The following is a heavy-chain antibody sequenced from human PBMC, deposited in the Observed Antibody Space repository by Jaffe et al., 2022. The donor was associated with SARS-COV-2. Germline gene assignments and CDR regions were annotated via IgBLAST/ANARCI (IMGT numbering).Heavy chain of an antibody. CDR2: IDQDGSVK. V-gene: IGHV3-7*01. CDR3: ARDWGTASCFDY. Sequence: ELLVESGGGLVQPGGSLRLSCTVSGFHFGSYWMSWVRQAPGKGLEWVANIDQDGSVKYYVDSVKGRFTISRDNAKNSLYLQMSGLRAEDTAIYYCARDWGTASCFDYWGQGTLVTVSS. J-gene: IGHJ4*02. CDR1: GFHFGSYW. D-gene: IGHD3-16*01.